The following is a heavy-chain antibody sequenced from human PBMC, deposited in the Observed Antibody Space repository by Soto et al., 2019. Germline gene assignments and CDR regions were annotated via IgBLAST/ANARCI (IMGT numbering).Heavy chain of an antibody. V-gene: IGHV6-1*01. J-gene: IGHJ5*02. CDR2: TYYRSKWYN. CDR3: ARVRSGWSSRGSNWFDP. D-gene: IGHD6-19*01. CDR1: GDSVSSNSAA. Sequence: SQTLSLTCAISGDSVSSNSAAWNWIRQSPSRGLDWLGRTYYRSKWYNDYAVSVKSRITINPDTSKNQFSLQLNSVTPEDTAVYYCARVRSGWSSRGSNWFDPWGQGTLVTVSS.